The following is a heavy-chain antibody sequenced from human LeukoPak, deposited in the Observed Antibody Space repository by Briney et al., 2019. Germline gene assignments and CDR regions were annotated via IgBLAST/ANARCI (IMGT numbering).Heavy chain of an antibody. CDR3: ARASVSSGYYFGFDY. Sequence: GGSLRLSCAASGFTFDDFGMSWVRQAPGKGLEWVSAINWNGGSTGYADSVKGRFTISRDNAKNSLYLQMNSLRAEDTALYYCARASVSSGYYFGFDYWGQGTLVTVSS. CDR1: GFTFDDFG. CDR2: INWNGGST. V-gene: IGHV3-20*04. D-gene: IGHD3-22*01. J-gene: IGHJ4*02.